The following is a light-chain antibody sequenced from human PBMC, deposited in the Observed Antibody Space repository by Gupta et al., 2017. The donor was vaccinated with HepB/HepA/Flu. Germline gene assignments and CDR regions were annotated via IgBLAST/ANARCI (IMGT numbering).Light chain of an antibody. Sequence: DIQMTQSPSSLSASVGDRVTITCRASQGINNYLAWYQQKPGKVPKFLIYAASTLQSGVPSRFSGSGSGTEFTLTISIRQPEDVATYYCQREHTAPLTFGGGTLVEIK. CDR3: QREHTAPLT. J-gene: IGKJ4*01. CDR2: AAS. V-gene: IGKV1-27*01. CDR1: QGINNY.